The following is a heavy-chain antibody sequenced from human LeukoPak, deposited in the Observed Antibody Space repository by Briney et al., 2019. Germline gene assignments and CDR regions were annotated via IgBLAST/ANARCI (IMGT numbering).Heavy chain of an antibody. Sequence: SETLSLTCAVYGGSFSGYYWSWIRQPPGKGLEWIGEINHSGSTNYNPSLKSRVTISVDTSKNQFSLKLSSVTAADTAVYYCARKDRVLLWFGESRGYFDYWGQGTLVTLSP. CDR1: GGSFSGYY. CDR3: ARKDRVLLWFGESRGYFDY. J-gene: IGHJ4*02. CDR2: INHSGST. V-gene: IGHV4-34*01. D-gene: IGHD3-10*01.